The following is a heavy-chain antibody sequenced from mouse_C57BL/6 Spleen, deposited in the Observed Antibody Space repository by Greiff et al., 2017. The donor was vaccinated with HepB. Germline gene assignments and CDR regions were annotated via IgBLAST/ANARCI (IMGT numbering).Heavy chain of an antibody. D-gene: IGHD2-3*01. CDR3: VRGEGWLLQVRFDV. J-gene: IGHJ1*03. V-gene: IGHV10-3*01. CDR1: GFTFNTYA. CDR2: IRSKSSNYAT. Sequence: EVKVEESGGGLVQPKGSLKLSCAASGFTFNTYAMHWVRQAPGKGLEWVARIRSKSSNYATYYADSVKDRFTISRDDSQSMLYLQMNNLKTEDTAMYYCVRGEGWLLQVRFDVWGTGTTVTVSS.